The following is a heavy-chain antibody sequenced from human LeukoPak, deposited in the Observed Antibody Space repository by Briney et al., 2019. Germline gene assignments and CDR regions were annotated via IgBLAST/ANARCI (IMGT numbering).Heavy chain of an antibody. V-gene: IGHV1-2*02. CDR1: GYTFTSYY. Sequence: ASVKVSCKASGYTFTSYYMHWVRQAPGQGLEWMGWINPNSGGTNYAQKFQGRVTMTRDTSISTAYMELSRLRSDDTAVYYCARVGWNYGDYFDYWGQGTLVTVSS. CDR3: ARVGWNYGDYFDY. J-gene: IGHJ4*02. D-gene: IGHD1-7*01. CDR2: INPNSGGT.